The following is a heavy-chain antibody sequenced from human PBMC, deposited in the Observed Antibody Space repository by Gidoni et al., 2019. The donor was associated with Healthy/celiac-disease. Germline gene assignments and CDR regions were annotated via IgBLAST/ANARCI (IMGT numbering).Heavy chain of an antibody. CDR3: AKDQRALRGYFDL. J-gene: IGHJ2*01. Sequence: EVQLLESGGGLVQPGGSLRLSCAASGFSFSSYAMSWVRQAPGKGLEWVSTISGSGGSTYYADSVKGRFTISRDNSKNTLYLQMNSLRAEDTAVYYCAKDQRALRGYFDLWGRGTLVTVSS. V-gene: IGHV3-23*01. CDR2: ISGSGGST. CDR1: GFSFSSYA.